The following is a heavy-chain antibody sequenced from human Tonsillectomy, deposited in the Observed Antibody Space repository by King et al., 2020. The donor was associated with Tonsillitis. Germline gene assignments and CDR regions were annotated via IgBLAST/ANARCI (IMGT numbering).Heavy chain of an antibody. CDR2: INHSGST. CDR3: ANAPNYYDSSGYYYDY. Sequence: VQLQQWGAGLLKPSETLSLTCAVYVGSFSGYYWSWIRPPPGKGLGWIGEINHSGSTNYNPSLKSRITISVDPSKNQFSLKLSSVTAADTAVYYCANAPNYYDSSGYYYDYWGQGTLVTVSS. D-gene: IGHD3-22*01. J-gene: IGHJ4*02. V-gene: IGHV4-34*01. CDR1: VGSFSGYY.